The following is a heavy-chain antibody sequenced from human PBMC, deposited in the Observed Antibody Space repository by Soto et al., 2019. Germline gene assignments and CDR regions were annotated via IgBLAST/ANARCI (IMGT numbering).Heavy chain of an antibody. CDR3: ARDPGQHCISTSCYVPRGVDV. V-gene: IGHV1-18*01. J-gene: IGHJ6*02. D-gene: IGHD2-2*01. CDR2: ISAYNGNV. Sequence: GASVKVSCKASGYTFTCYAISWVRQAPGQGLEWMGWISAYNGNVNYAQKLQGRVTMTTDTSTSTAYMELRGLRSDDTAVYYCARDPGQHCISTSCYVPRGVDVWGQGTTVTVSS. CDR1: GYTFTCYA.